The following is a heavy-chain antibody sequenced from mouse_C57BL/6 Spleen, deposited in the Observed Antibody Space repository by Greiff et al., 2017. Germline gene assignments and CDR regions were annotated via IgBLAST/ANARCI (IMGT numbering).Heavy chain of an antibody. Sequence: EVKLVESGGGLVKPGGSLKLSCAASGFTFSDYGMHWVRQAPEKGLEWVAYISSGSSTIYYADTVKGRFTISRDNAKNTLFLQMTSLRSEDTAMYYCARKDFYYDYDYFDYWGQGTTLTVSS. V-gene: IGHV5-17*01. D-gene: IGHD2-4*01. CDR1: GFTFSDYG. CDR3: ARKDFYYDYDYFDY. J-gene: IGHJ2*01. CDR2: ISSGSSTI.